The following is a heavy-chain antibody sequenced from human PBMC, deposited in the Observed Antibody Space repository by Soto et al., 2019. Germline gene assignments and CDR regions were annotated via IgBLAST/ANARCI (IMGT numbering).Heavy chain of an antibody. CDR3: AKDQLYIRGVIHNWFDP. CDR2: IIPILGIA. J-gene: IGHJ5*02. CDR1: GGTFSSYT. V-gene: IGHV1-69*04. Sequence: SVKVSCKASGGTFSSYTISWVRQAPGQGLEWMGRIIPILGIANYAQKFQGRVTITADKSTSTAYMELSSLRSEDTAVYYCAKDQLYIRGVIHNWFDPWGQGTLVTVSS. D-gene: IGHD3-10*02.